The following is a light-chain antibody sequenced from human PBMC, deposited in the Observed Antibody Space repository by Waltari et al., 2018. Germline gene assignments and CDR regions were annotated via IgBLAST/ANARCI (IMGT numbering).Light chain of an antibody. V-gene: IGLV1-44*01. CDR1: NSNIGSST. CDR2: SND. CDR3: ATWDARLTAVV. J-gene: IGLJ2*01. Sequence: QSVVTQSPSASGAPGQRVTISCSGSNSNIGSSTVNWYQKVPGTAPRLLIYSNDQPPSGVPDRFSASKSGTSASLAISGLQSEDEADYYCATWDARLTAVVFGGGTKVTVL.